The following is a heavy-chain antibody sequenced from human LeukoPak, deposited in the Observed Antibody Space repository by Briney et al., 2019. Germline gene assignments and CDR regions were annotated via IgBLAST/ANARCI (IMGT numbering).Heavy chain of an antibody. J-gene: IGHJ4*02. CDR1: GGSISSGDYY. V-gene: IGHV4-30-4*01. CDR2: IYYSGST. D-gene: IGHD2-2*01. CDR3: ASGSVDFCSSTSCPVYYFDY. Sequence: SQTLSLTCTVSGGSISSGDYYWSWIRQPPGKGLEWIGYIYYSGSTYYNPSLKSRVTISVDTSKNQSSLKLSSVTAADTAVYYCASGSVDFCSSTSCPVYYFDYWGQGTLVTVSS.